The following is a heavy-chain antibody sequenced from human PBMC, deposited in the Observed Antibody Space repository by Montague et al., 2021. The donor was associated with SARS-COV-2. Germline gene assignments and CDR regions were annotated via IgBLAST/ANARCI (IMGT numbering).Heavy chain of an antibody. J-gene: IGHJ4*02. CDR3: ASMVRAQVYYFDY. D-gene: IGHD3-10*01. V-gene: IGHV4-39*01. CDR2: ISYSGST. CDR1: GGSISSSSYY. Sequence: SETLSLTCTVSGGSISSSSYYWGWIRQPPGKGLEWIGSISYSGSTDYNPSLKSRVTISVDTSKNQFSLKLSSVTAADTAVYYCASMVRAQVYYFDYWGQGTLVTVSS.